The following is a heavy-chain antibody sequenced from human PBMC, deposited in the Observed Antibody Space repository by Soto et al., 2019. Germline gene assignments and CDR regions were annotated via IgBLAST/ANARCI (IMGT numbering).Heavy chain of an antibody. D-gene: IGHD6-13*01. V-gene: IGHV4-31*03. CDR3: ARWSSSFRPYGMDV. CDR1: GGSLSSGGSY. Sequence: SETLSLTCTVSGGSLSSGGSYWSCSRQHPGKGLEWIGYIYYSGSTNYNPSLKSRVTISVDTSKNQFSLKLSSVTAADTAVYYCARWSSSFRPYGMDVWGQGTTVTVSS. J-gene: IGHJ6*02. CDR2: IYYSGST.